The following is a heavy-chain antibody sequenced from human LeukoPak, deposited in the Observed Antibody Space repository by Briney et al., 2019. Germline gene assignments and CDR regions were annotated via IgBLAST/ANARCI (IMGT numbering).Heavy chain of an antibody. CDR3: ARDIDYGDSYYYYMDV. CDR2: ISSSGSTT. V-gene: IGHV3-11*04. J-gene: IGHJ6*03. Sequence: GGSLRLSCAVSGFTFSDYYMSWIRQAPGKGLEWVSYISSSGSTTYYADSVKGRFTISRDNAKNSLYLQMNSLRAEDTAVYYCARDIDYGDSYYYYMDVWGKGTTVTVSS. D-gene: IGHD4-17*01. CDR1: GFTFSDYY.